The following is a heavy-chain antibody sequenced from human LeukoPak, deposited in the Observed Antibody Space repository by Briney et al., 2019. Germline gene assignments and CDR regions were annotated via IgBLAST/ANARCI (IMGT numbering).Heavy chain of an antibody. J-gene: IGHJ4*02. Sequence: ASVKVSCKASGYTFNGYYMHWVRQAPAQGLEWMGWINPNSGGTNYAQKLQGRVTMTRDTSISTAYMEMSRLRSDDMAVYYCARPKDGYNYQRWYYFYFWGQGTLVTVSS. CDR3: ARPKDGYNYQRWYYFYF. CDR1: GYTFNGYY. V-gene: IGHV1-2*02. CDR2: INPNSGGT. D-gene: IGHD5-24*01.